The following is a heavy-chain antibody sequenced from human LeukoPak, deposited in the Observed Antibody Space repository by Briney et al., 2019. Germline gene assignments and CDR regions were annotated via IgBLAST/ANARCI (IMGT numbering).Heavy chain of an antibody. CDR3: AKFAVAANYYYYYMNV. J-gene: IGHJ6*03. CDR1: GFTFSSYA. CDR2: ISGSGGST. Sequence: GGSLRLSCAASGFTFSSYAMSWVRQAPGKGLEWVSAISGSGGSTYYADSVKGRFTISRDNSKNTLYLQMNSLRAEDTAVYYCAKFAVAANYYYYYMNVWGKGTTVTVSS. V-gene: IGHV3-23*01. D-gene: IGHD6-19*01.